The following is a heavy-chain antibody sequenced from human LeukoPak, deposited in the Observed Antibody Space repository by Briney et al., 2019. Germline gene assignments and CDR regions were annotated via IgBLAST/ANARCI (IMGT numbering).Heavy chain of an antibody. CDR2: INPDGSGK. Sequence: GGSLRLSCEASGFTLSTYWMNWVRQVPGKGLDWVANINPDGSGKRYVDSVKGRFTIARDNADNSLSLQMNSLRAEDTAVYYCARGRSGSYYVNYWGQGTLVTVSS. CDR1: GFTLSTYW. CDR3: ARGRSGSYYVNY. V-gene: IGHV3-7*01. J-gene: IGHJ4*02. D-gene: IGHD1-26*01.